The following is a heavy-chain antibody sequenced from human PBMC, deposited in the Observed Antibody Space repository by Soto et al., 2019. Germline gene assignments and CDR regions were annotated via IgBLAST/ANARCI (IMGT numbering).Heavy chain of an antibody. Sequence: EVQLLESGGGLVQPGGSLRLSCAASGFTFSSYAMSWVRQAPGKGLEWVSAISGSGGSTYYADSVKGRFTISRDNSKNTLYLQMNSLRAEDTAVYYCAKDAYSNTYYYYYMDVWGKGTTVTVSS. J-gene: IGHJ6*03. CDR1: GFTFSSYA. CDR2: ISGSGGST. V-gene: IGHV3-23*01. CDR3: AKDAYSNTYYYYYMDV. D-gene: IGHD4-4*01.